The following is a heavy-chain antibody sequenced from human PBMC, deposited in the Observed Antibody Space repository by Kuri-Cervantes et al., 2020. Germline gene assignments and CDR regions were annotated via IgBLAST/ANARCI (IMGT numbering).Heavy chain of an antibody. J-gene: IGHJ5*02. CDR3: ARDNYGSGSYFLIGGRGFDP. Sequence: ASVKVSCKASGYTFTGYYMHWVRQAPGQGLEWMGWINPNSGGTNYAQKFQGRVTTTRDTSISTAYMELSRLRSDDTAVYYCARDNYGSGSYFLIGGRGFDPWGQGTLVTVSS. V-gene: IGHV1-2*02. CDR2: INPNSGGT. D-gene: IGHD3-10*01. CDR1: GYTFTGYY.